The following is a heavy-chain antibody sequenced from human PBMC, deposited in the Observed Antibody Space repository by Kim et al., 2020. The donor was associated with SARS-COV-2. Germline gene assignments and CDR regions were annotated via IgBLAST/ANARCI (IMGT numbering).Heavy chain of an antibody. D-gene: IGHD1-26*01. Sequence: NYNPPLRSQVTISVDTSKNQFSLKLSSVTAADTAVYYCAGTARGANFDYWGRGALVTVSS. J-gene: IGHJ4*02. CDR3: AGTARGANFDY. V-gene: IGHV4-4*08.